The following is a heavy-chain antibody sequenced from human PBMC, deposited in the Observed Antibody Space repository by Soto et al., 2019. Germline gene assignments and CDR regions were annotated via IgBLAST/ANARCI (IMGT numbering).Heavy chain of an antibody. D-gene: IGHD1-7*01. J-gene: IGHJ4*02. V-gene: IGHV1-18*01. Sequence: GASVKVSCKASGYTFSSYGISWVRQAPGQGLEWMGWISAYYGNTNYAQNLQGRVTMTTDTSISTAYMELSSLKSEDTAVYYCARGWRISGTYVFDYWGQGCLVTVSS. CDR2: ISAYYGNT. CDR3: ARGWRISGTYVFDY. CDR1: GYTFSSYG.